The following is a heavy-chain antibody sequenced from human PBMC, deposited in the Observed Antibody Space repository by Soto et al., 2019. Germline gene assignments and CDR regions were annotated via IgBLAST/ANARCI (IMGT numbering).Heavy chain of an antibody. Sequence: ASVKVSCKASGYTFTSYGISWVRQAPGQGLEWMGWMNPNTGNTAYAQKFQGRLTLTRDTSISTAFMDLSSLTSDDTAVYYCARGFSSYSDFWAQGTLVTVSS. CDR3: ARGFSSYSDF. J-gene: IGHJ4*02. V-gene: IGHV1-8*02. CDR2: MNPNTGNT. CDR1: GYTFTSYG. D-gene: IGHD6-13*01.